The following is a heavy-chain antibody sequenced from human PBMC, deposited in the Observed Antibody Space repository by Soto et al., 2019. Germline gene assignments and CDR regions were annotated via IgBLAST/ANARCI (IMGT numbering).Heavy chain of an antibody. Sequence: EVQLVESGGGLVKPGGSLRLSCAASGFTFSNAWMSWVRQAPGKGLEWVGRIKSKTDGGTTDYAAPVKGRFTISRDDSKNTLYLQMNSLKTEDTAVYYCTTDWVLVDTEAEYFQHWGQGTLVTVSS. CDR2: IKSKTDGGTT. J-gene: IGHJ1*01. D-gene: IGHD5-18*01. V-gene: IGHV3-15*01. CDR3: TTDWVLVDTEAEYFQH. CDR1: GFTFSNAW.